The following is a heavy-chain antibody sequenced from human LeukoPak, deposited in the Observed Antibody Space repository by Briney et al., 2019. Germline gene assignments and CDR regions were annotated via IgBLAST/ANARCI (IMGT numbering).Heavy chain of an antibody. CDR2: ISAYNGNT. CDR3: GGGGGVVTGEYYFDY. J-gene: IGHJ4*02. Sequence: GASVKVSCKASGYTFTSYGISWVRQAPGQGLEWMGWISAYNGNTNYAQKLQGRVTMTTDTSTSTAYMELRSLRSDDTAVYYCGGGGGVVTGEYYFDYWGQGTLVTVSS. D-gene: IGHD2-21*02. CDR1: GYTFTSYG. V-gene: IGHV1-18*01.